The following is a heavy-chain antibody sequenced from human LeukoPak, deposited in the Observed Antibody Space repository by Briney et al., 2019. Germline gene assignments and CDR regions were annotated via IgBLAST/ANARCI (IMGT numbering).Heavy chain of an antibody. CDR2: IYTSGST. Sequence: PSETLSLTCTVSGGSISSGSYYWSWIRQPAGKGLEWIGRIYTSGSTNYNPSLKSRVTISVDTSKNQFSLKLSSVTAADTAVYYCARAGRGYCSSTSCYSAGDDYYYYYYMDVWGKGTMVTVSS. V-gene: IGHV4-61*02. D-gene: IGHD2-2*02. CDR1: GGSISSGSYY. J-gene: IGHJ6*03. CDR3: ARAGRGYCSSTSCYSAGDDYYYYYYMDV.